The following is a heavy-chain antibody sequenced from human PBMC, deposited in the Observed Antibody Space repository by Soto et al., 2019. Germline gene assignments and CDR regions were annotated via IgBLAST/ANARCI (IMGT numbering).Heavy chain of an antibody. D-gene: IGHD3-22*01. CDR1: GYSFTSYW. V-gene: IGHV5-51*01. CDR3: ARHVFQAYDSSGYEDDWFDP. J-gene: IGHJ5*02. Sequence: PGEFLKISCKGSGYSFTSYWIGWVRQMPGKGLEWMGIIYPGDSNTRYSPSFQGQVTISADKSISTAYLQWSSLKASDTAVYYCARHVFQAYDSSGYEDDWFDPWGQGTLVTVSS. CDR2: IYPGDSNT.